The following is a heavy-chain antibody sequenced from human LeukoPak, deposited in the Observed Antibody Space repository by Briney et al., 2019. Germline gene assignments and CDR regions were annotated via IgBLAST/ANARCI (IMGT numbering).Heavy chain of an antibody. D-gene: IGHD2-21*02. J-gene: IGHJ5*02. CDR1: GTSISPYY. V-gene: IGHV4-59*01. CDR3: AREVGDSDSDNWFDP. CDR2: IYYSGST. Sequence: SETLSLTCAVSGTSISPYYWNWIRQPPGKGLEWIGYIYYSGSTNYNPSLKSRVTISIDTSENQVSLILRSVTAADTAVYYCAREVGDSDSDNWFDPWGQGTLVTVSS.